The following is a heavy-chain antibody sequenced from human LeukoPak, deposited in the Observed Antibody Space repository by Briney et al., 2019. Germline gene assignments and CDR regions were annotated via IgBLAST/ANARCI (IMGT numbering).Heavy chain of an antibody. CDR1: GFTFSSYG. J-gene: IGHJ4*02. CDR2: IYSSGNT. CDR3: ARLDYFDY. Sequence: GGSLRLSCAASGFTFSSYGMSWVRQAPGKGLEWVSVIYSSGNTYYADSVKGRFTISRDISKNTLYLQMNSLRGEDTAVYYCARLDYFDYWGRGTLVTVSS. V-gene: IGHV3-66*01.